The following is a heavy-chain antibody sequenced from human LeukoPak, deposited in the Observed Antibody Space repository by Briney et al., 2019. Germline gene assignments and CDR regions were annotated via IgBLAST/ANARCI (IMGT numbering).Heavy chain of an antibody. J-gene: IGHJ5*02. CDR2: IYHTGST. Sequence: PSETLSLTCAVYGGSFSGYYWGWIRQPPGKGLEWIGSIYHTGSTYYNPSLKSRVTISVDTSKNQFSLRLSSLTAADTAVYYCARGVTMIGRLRFDPWGQGTLVTVSS. D-gene: IGHD3-22*01. CDR3: ARGVTMIGRLRFDP. V-gene: IGHV4-38-2*01. CDR1: GGSFSGYY.